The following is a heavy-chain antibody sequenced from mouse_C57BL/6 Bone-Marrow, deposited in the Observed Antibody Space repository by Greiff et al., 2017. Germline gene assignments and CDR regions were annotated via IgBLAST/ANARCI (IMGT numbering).Heavy chain of an antibody. CDR2: IDPSDSYT. V-gene: IGHV1-59*01. J-gene: IGHJ3*01. CDR3: ARVYCGSSVFAY. CDR1: GYTFTSYW. D-gene: IGHD1-1*01. Sequence: VQLQQSGAELVRPGTSVKLSCTASGYTFTSYWMHWVNQRPGQGLEWIGVIDPSDSYTNYNQKFKGKATLTVDTSSSTAYMQLSSLTSEDSAVYYCARVYCGSSVFAYWGQGTLVTVSA.